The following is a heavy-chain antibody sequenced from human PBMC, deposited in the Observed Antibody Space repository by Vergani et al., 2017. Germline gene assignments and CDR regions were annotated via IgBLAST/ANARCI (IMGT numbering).Heavy chain of an antibody. CDR1: GWSFTSYH. V-gene: IGHV4-34*01. CDR2: IDHTGRP. D-gene: IGHD4-11*01. CDR3: ARVNTESDGQLYYYYYIDV. J-gene: IGHJ6*03. Sequence: QVQLQEWGGGLLKPSETLSLTCVVNGWSFTSYHWPWIRQSPGAGLEWGGDIDHTGRPEYNPALKSRLTMSVDKSRNQFSLTLNSVTATDTAIYFCARVNTESDGQLYYYYYIDVWGQGTAVTVS.